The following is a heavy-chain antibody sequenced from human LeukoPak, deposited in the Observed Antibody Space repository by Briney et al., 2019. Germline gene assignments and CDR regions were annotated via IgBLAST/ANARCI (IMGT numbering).Heavy chain of an antibody. CDR3: ARGIVPAANFDY. CDR1: GGSISSGGYS. CDR2: IYHSRST. Sequence: SQTLSLTCAVSGGSISSGGYSWSWIRQPPGKGLEWIGYIYHSRSTYYNPSLKSRVTISVDRSKNQFSLKLSSVTAADTAVYYCARGIVPAANFDYWGQGTLVTVSS. D-gene: IGHD2-2*01. J-gene: IGHJ4*02. V-gene: IGHV4-30-2*01.